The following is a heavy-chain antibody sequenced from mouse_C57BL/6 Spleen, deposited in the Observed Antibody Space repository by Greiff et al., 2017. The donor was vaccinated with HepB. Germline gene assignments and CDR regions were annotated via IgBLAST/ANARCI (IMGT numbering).Heavy chain of an antibody. D-gene: IGHD2-3*01. CDR3: ARGIYDGYWYFDV. J-gene: IGHJ1*03. CDR1: GFTFSDFY. CDR2: SRNKANDYTT. Sequence: EVQRVESGGGLVQSGRSLRLSCATSGFTFSDFYMEWVRQAPGKGLEWIAASRNKANDYTTEYSASVKGRFIVSRDTSQSILYLQMNALRAEDTAIYYCARGIYDGYWYFDVWGTGTTVTVSS. V-gene: IGHV7-1*01.